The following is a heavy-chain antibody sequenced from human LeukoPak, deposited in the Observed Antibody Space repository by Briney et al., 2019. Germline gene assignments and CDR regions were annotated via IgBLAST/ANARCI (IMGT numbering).Heavy chain of an antibody. V-gene: IGHV4-61*02. D-gene: IGHD3-9*01. Sequence: SETLSLTCTVSGGSISSGSYYWRWIRQPAGKGLEWIGRIYTSGSTNYNPSLKSRVTISVDTSKNQFSLKLSSVTAADTAVYYCAKGSITIFHAHAPDYWGQGTLVTVSS. J-gene: IGHJ4*02. CDR3: AKGSITIFHAHAPDY. CDR1: GGSISSGSYY. CDR2: IYTSGST.